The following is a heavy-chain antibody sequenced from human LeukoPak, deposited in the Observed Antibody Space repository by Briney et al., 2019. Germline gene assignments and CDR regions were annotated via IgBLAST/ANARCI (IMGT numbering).Heavy chain of an antibody. CDR1: GFTFSTYW. Sequence: SGGSLRLSCAASGFTFSTYWMSWVRQAPGKGLEWVANINEDGSEKYYVDSVKGRFTISRDNARNSLYVQMSSLRPEDTAVYYCTRTSGDPFDYWGQGTLVTVSS. J-gene: IGHJ4*02. CDR2: INEDGSEK. CDR3: TRTSGDPFDY. V-gene: IGHV3-7*01. D-gene: IGHD4-17*01.